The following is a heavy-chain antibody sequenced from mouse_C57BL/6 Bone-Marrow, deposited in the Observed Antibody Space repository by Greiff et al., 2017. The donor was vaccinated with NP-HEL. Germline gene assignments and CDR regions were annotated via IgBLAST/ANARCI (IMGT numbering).Heavy chain of an antibody. J-gene: IGHJ3*01. V-gene: IGHV1-55*01. CDR3: SRRHNGSSYEGFAY. CDR2: IYPGSGST. Sequence: QVQLQQPGAELVKPGASVKMSCKASGYTFTSYWITWVKQRPGQGLEWIGDIYPGSGSTNYNEKFKSKATLTVDTSSSTAYMQLSSLTSEDSAVYYCSRRHNGSSYEGFAYWGQGTLVTVSA. CDR1: GYTFTSYW. D-gene: IGHD1-1*01.